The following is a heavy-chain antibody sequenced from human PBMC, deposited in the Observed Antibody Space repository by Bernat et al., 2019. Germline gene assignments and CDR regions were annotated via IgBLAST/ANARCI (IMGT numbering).Heavy chain of an antibody. Sequence: QVQLQQWGAGLLKPSETLSLTCAVYGGSFSGYYWSWIRQPPGKWLEWIGEINHSGSTNYNPSLKSQVTISVDTDKNQFSQKLRSVTAADAAVYYCAGGDPIRLWFGGQGTLVTVS. V-gene: IGHV4-34*01. CDR1: GGSFSGYY. CDR3: AGGDPIRLWF. J-gene: IGHJ4*02. CDR2: INHSGST. D-gene: IGHD5-18*01.